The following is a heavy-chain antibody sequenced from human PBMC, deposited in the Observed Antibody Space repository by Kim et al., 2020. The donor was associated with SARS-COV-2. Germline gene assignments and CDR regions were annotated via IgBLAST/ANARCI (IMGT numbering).Heavy chain of an antibody. V-gene: IGHV4-39*01. CDR2: IYYSGST. D-gene: IGHD3-10*01. CDR3: ARQGGGYYGSGTLYYYYDGIDV. CDR1: GGSISSSSYY. J-gene: IGHJ6*02. Sequence: SETLSLTCTVSGGSISSSSYYWGWIRQPPGKGLEWIGSIYYSGSTYYNPSLKSRVTISVDTSKNQFSLKLSSVTAADTAVYYCARQGGGYYGSGTLYYYYDGIDVWGQGTTVTVSS.